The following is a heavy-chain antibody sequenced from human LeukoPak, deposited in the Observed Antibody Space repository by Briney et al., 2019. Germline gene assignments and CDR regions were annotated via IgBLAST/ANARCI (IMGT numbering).Heavy chain of an antibody. J-gene: IGHJ4*02. CDR1: GFTFGSYA. D-gene: IGHD2-21*02. CDR3: ARVAYCGGDCYSGPLAY. Sequence: GGSLRLSCAASGFTFGSYAMSWVRQAPGKGLEWVSGISGSGGSTYYADSVKGRFTISRDNSKNTVFLQMNSLRPEDTAVYYCARVAYCGGDCYSGPLAYWGQGTLVTVSS. V-gene: IGHV3-23*01. CDR2: ISGSGGST.